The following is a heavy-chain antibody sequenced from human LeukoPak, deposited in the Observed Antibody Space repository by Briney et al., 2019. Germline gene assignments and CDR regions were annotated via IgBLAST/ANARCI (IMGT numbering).Heavy chain of an antibody. CDR3: AKIDDSSGYYTDY. V-gene: IGHV3-30*02. J-gene: IGHJ4*02. Sequence: PGGSLRLSCAASGFTFNNYGMHWVRQAPGKGLEWVAFIRYDGGNKYYADSVKGRFTISRDNSKNTLYLQMNSLRAEDTAVYYCAKIDDSSGYYTDYWGQGTLVTVSS. CDR1: GFTFNNYG. CDR2: IRYDGGNK. D-gene: IGHD3-22*01.